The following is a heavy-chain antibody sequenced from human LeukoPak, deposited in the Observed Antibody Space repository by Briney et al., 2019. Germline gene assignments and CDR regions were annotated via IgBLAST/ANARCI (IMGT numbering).Heavy chain of an antibody. J-gene: IGHJ4*02. Sequence: SVKVSCKASGGTFSSYAISWVRQAPGQGLEWMGRIIPIFGTANYAQKFQGRVTITTDESTSTAYMELSSLRSEDMAVYYCASDWYYYDSSGYSPRWGQGTLVTVSS. D-gene: IGHD3-22*01. CDR1: GGTFSSYA. CDR2: IIPIFGTA. V-gene: IGHV1-69*05. CDR3: ASDWYYYDSSGYSPR.